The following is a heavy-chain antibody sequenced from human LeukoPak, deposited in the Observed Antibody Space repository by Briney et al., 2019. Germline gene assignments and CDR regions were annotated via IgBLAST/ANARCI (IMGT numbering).Heavy chain of an antibody. J-gene: IGHJ4*02. CDR2: VNLQGST. CDR1: GGSITNTNY. V-gene: IGHV4-4*02. CDR3: AREGGPYRPLDY. Sequence: PSETLSLTCGVSGGSITNTNYWTWVRQPPGKGLEWIGEVNLQGSTNYNPSLMGRVAIAVDTSENHISLQLTSVTAADTAVYYCAREGGPYRPLDYSGQGTLVAVSS.